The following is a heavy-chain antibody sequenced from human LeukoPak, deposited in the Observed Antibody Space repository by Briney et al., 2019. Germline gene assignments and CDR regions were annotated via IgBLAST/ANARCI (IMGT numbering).Heavy chain of an antibody. Sequence: PGGSLRLSCAASGFTFSSYAMHWVRQAPGKGLEYVSAISSNGGSTYYANSVKGRFTISRDNSKNTLYLQMGSLRAEDMAVYYCARAGSSGWYEGAFDYWGQGTLVTVFS. CDR1: GFTFSSYA. J-gene: IGHJ4*02. D-gene: IGHD6-19*01. CDR2: ISSNGGST. CDR3: ARAGSSGWYEGAFDY. V-gene: IGHV3-64*01.